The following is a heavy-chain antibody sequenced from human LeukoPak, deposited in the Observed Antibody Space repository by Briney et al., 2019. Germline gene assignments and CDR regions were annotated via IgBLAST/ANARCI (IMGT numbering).Heavy chain of an antibody. V-gene: IGHV3-23*01. CDR1: GFTFSNYA. Sequence: PGGSLRLSCAASGFTFSNYAMSWVRQAPGKGLEWVSAITGSGGNTYYSDSVKGRFTISRDNSKNTLYLQMTSLRVEDTAIYYCATAGLDYWGQGSLVTVSS. J-gene: IGHJ4*02. CDR3: ATAGLDY. CDR2: ITGSGGNT. D-gene: IGHD2-21*02.